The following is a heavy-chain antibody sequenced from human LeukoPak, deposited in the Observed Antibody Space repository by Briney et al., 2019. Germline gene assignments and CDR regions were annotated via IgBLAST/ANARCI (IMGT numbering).Heavy chain of an antibody. J-gene: IGHJ5*02. CDR2: IKQDGSEK. D-gene: IGHD6-19*01. V-gene: IGHV3-7*01. CDR3: ARDLGSGWYKGFGFDP. CDR1: GFTFSSYW. Sequence: PGGSLRLSCEASGFTFSSYWMSWVRQAPGKGLEWVANIKQDGSEKYYVDSVKGRFTISRDNAKNSLYLQMNSLRAEDTAVYYCARDLGSGWYKGFGFDPWGQGTLVTVSS.